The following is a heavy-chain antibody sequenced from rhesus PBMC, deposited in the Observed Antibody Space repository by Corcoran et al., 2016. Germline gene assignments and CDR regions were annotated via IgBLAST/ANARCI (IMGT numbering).Heavy chain of an antibody. V-gene: IGHV4-127*01. CDR3: ARYTSSWSIDY. J-gene: IGHJ4*01. CDR2: IGGNNGNS. CDR1: GYSISSAYG. D-gene: IGHD6S26*01. Sequence: QVQLQESGQGLVKPSETLSLTCVVSGYSISSAYGWTWIRQPPGKGLAWIGYIGGNNGNSNYNPSLRSRVTIAKDTPKNQFSLKLSSVTAADTAMYYCARYTSSWSIDYWGQGVLVTVSS.